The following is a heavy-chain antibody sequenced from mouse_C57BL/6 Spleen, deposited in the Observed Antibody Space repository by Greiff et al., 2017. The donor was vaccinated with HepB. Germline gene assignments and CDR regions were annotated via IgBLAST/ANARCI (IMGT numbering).Heavy chain of an antibody. V-gene: IGHV1-80*01. Sequence: QVQLKESGAELVKPGASVKISCKASGYAFSSYWMNWVKQRPGKGLEWIGQIYPGDGDTNYNGKFKGKATLTADKSSSTAYMQLSSLTYEDSAVYFCARRVLAYYAMDYWGQRTSVTVSS. CDR3: ARRVLAYYAMDY. J-gene: IGHJ4*01. CDR1: GYAFSSYW. CDR2: IYPGDGDT. D-gene: IGHD2-14*01.